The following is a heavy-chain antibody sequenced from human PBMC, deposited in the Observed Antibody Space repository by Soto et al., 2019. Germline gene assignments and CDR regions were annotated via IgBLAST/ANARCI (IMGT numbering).Heavy chain of an antibody. Sequence: GGSLRLSCAASGFTFSSYAMTWVRQAPGKGLEWVSAISGSGGSTYYADSVKGRFTIARDNSKNTLYLQMNTLRAEDTAVYYCAREFASGSPNYDYWGLGTLDTVSS. J-gene: IGHJ4*02. CDR3: AREFASGSPNYDY. CDR1: GFTFSSYA. D-gene: IGHD3-10*01. CDR2: ISGSGGST. V-gene: IGHV3-23*01.